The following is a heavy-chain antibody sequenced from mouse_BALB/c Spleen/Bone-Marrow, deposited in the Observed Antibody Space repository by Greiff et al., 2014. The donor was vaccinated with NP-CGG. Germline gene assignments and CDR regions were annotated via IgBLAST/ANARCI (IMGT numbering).Heavy chain of an antibody. CDR2: IWTGGGT. CDR1: GFSLTSYD. Sequence: VQLQQSGPGLVAPSQSLSITCTVSGFSLTSYDINWIRQPPGKGLEWLGVIWTGGGTNYNSAFMSRLSISKDNPKSQVFIKMNSLQTDDTAIYYCVREGAYYGDYDWYFDVWGAGTTVTVSS. CDR3: VREGAYYGDYDWYFDV. D-gene: IGHD2-13*01. J-gene: IGHJ1*01. V-gene: IGHV2-9-2*01.